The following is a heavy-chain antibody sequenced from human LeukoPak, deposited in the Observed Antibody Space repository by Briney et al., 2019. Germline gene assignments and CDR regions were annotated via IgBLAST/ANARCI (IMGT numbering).Heavy chain of an antibody. V-gene: IGHV4-30-4*01. CDR2: ISNSGST. J-gene: IGHJ4*02. Sequence: SQTLSLTCTVSGGSITTSDYYWGWICQPPGRGLEWIGYISNSGSTYYSSSLKSRVTISADTSNNQFSLRLSFVTAADTAVYYCARHRGYDRDWGQGTLVTVSS. CDR1: GGSITTSDYY. D-gene: IGHD5-12*01. CDR3: ARHRGYDRD.